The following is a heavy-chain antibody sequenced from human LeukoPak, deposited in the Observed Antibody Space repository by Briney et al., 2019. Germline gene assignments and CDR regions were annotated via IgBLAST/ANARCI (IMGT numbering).Heavy chain of an antibody. CDR2: IKSKTNGGTP. V-gene: IGHV3-15*01. J-gene: IGHJ4*02. D-gene: IGHD6-13*01. CDR3: TGVSRSSWYDY. Sequence: GGSLRLSCAASGFTFSNAWMSWVRQAPGKGLEWVGRIKSKTNGGTPDYAAPVKGRFTISRDDSKNTLYLQMNSLKTEDTAVYYCTGVSRSSWYDYWGQGTLVTVSS. CDR1: GFTFSNAW.